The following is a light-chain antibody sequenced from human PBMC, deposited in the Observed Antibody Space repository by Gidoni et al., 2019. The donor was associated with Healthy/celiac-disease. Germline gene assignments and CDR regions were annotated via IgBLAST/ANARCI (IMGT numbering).Light chain of an antibody. V-gene: IGKV1-39*01. CDR2: AAS. CDR3: QQSYSTPFT. Sequence: DIQMTQSPSSLSASVGDRVTITCRASQSISSYLNWYQQKPGKAPKLLIYAASSLQSGVPSRFSGIVSGTDFTLTISSLQPEDFATYYFQQSYSTPFTFGPGTKVDIK. J-gene: IGKJ3*01. CDR1: QSISSY.